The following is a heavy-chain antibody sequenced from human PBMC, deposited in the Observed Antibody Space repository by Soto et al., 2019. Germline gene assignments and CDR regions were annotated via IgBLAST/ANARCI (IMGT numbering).Heavy chain of an antibody. D-gene: IGHD6-19*01. CDR1: GGDLRNSG. J-gene: IGHJ4*02. CDR2: VFPLLAMV. V-gene: IGHV1-69*04. Sequence: QVHLVQSGAELKKPGSSVKVSCKVSGGDLRNSGLSWVRQAPGQGLEWMGGVFPLLAMVDYSQKFPGRVPITAHESTNAAYMYRRSLRSEDTADYYCTKADGAGFKSWGPATVVIVSS. CDR3: TKADGAGFKS.